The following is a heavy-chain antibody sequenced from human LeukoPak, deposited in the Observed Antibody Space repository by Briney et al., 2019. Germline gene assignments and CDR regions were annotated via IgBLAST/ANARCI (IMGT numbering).Heavy chain of an antibody. J-gene: IGHJ6*02. D-gene: IGHD3-16*01. CDR3: VKFGVDYDMGV. Sequence: SETLSLTCTVSGDSISGSYWTWVRQPPGQGLEWIGQIHYSGRADYNPSLKRRITISVDTSKNQMSPTLTSVTAADMAIYYCVKFGVDYDMGVWGQGTTVTVSS. V-gene: IGHV4-59*01. CDR1: GDSISGSY. CDR2: IHYSGRA.